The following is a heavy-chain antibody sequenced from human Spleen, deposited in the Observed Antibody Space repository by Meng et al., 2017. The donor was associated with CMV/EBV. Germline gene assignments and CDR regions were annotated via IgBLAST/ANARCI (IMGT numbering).Heavy chain of an antibody. CDR2: ISAYNGNT. J-gene: IGHJ5*02. V-gene: IGHV1-18*01. CDR3: ARSQLADNWFDP. Sequence: ASVKVSCKASGYTFTSYGISWVRQAPGQGLEWMGWISAYNGNTNSGQKLQGRVTMTTDTSTSTAYMELRSLRSDDTAVYYCARSQLADNWFDPWGQGTLVTVSS. D-gene: IGHD6-6*01. CDR1: GYTFTSYG.